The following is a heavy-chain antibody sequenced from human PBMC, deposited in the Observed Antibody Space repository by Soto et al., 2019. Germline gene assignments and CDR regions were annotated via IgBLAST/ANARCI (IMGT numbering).Heavy chain of an antibody. CDR1: GGSVSSGSYY. Sequence: PSETLSLTCTVSGGSVSSGSYYWSWIRQPPGKGLEWIGYIYYSGSTNYNPSLKSRVTTSVDTSKNQFSLKLSSVTAADTAVYYCARESAVITTGITGFDPWGQGTLVTVSS. D-gene: IGHD3-22*01. J-gene: IGHJ5*02. V-gene: IGHV4-61*01. CDR3: ARESAVITTGITGFDP. CDR2: IYYSGST.